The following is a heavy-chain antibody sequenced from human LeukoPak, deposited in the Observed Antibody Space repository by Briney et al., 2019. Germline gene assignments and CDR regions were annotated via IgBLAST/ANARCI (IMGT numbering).Heavy chain of an antibody. CDR1: GYTFISYG. Sequence: ASVKVSCKASGYTFISYGISWVRQAPGQGLEWMGWINTYNGNTKYEQKVQGRVTLTTDTSTSTAYTELRSLRSDDTAVYYCARDNAVVAGTNPIYWGQGTLVTVSS. CDR2: INTYNGNT. V-gene: IGHV1-18*01. J-gene: IGHJ4*02. D-gene: IGHD6-19*01. CDR3: ARDNAVVAGTNPIY.